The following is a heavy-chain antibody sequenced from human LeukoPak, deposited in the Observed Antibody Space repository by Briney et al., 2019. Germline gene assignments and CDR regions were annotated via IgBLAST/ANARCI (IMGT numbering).Heavy chain of an antibody. Sequence: GRPLRLSCAASGFSLDDYAMHWVRQAPGKGLEWVSGISWNSGNIGYADSVKGRFTISRDNAKNSLYLQMNSLRAEDTALYYCAKDHSYGSGSYLDYWGQGTLVTVSS. CDR2: ISWNSGNI. J-gene: IGHJ4*02. V-gene: IGHV3-9*01. D-gene: IGHD3-10*01. CDR1: GFSLDDYA. CDR3: AKDHSYGSGSYLDY.